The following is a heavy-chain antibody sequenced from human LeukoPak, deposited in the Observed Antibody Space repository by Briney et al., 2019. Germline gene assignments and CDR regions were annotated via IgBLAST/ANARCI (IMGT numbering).Heavy chain of an antibody. V-gene: IGHV4-34*01. CDR3: VRGFYYETSAYFDY. Sequence: SETLSLTCAVYGESFSGYYWSWIRQPPGKGLEWIGEINHSGSTNYNPSLESRVTISVDTSKNQFSLKLSSVTAADTAVYYCVRGFYYETSAYFDYWGQGTLVTVSS. J-gene: IGHJ4*02. D-gene: IGHD3-22*01. CDR2: INHSGST. CDR1: GESFSGYY.